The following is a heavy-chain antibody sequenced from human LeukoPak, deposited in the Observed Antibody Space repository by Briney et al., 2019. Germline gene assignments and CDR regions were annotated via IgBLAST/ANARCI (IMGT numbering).Heavy chain of an antibody. V-gene: IGHV1-18*01. Sequence: ASVKVSCKASGYTFTSYGISWVRQAPGQGIEWMGWISAYNGNTNYAQKLQGRVTMTTDTSTSTAYMELRSLRSDDTAVYYCARAPSITGTTFFDYWGQGTLVTVSS. D-gene: IGHD1-7*01. CDR3: ARAPSITGTTFFDY. CDR2: ISAYNGNT. J-gene: IGHJ4*02. CDR1: GYTFTSYG.